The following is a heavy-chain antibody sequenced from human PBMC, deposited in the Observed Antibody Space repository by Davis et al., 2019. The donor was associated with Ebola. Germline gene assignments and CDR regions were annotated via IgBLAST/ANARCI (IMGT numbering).Heavy chain of an antibody. J-gene: IGHJ4*02. CDR2: ISGSGDST. D-gene: IGHD5-24*01. V-gene: IGHV3-23*01. Sequence: GGSLRLSCAASGFTFSSHAMSWVRQAPGKGLEWVSTISGSGDSTYYADSVKGRSFISRDHTKHSPYLQINSLTAQDAVLYFCAGDNYNYVGFDNWGQGTLVTVSS. CDR3: AGDNYNYVGFDN. CDR1: GFTFSSHA.